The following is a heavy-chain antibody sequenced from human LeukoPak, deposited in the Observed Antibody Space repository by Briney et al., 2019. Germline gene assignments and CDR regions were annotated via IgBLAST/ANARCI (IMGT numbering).Heavy chain of an antibody. J-gene: IGHJ3*02. CDR2: ISSSSSYI. CDR3: ARESRGAFDI. D-gene: IGHD6-6*01. Sequence: GGSLRLSCAASGFTFSSYAMSWVRQAPGKGLEWVSSISSSSSYIYYADSVKGRFTISRDNAKNSLYLQMNSLRAEDTAVYYCARESRGAFDIWGQGTMVTVSS. V-gene: IGHV3-21*01. CDR1: GFTFSSYA.